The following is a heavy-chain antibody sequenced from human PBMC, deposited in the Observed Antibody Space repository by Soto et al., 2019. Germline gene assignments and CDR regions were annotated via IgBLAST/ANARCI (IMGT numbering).Heavy chain of an antibody. D-gene: IGHD4-17*01. Sequence: QVQLVESGGGVVQPGRSLRLSCAASGFTFSSYAMHWVRQAPGKGLEWVAVISYDGSNKYYADSVKGRFTISRDNSKNTLYLQMNSLRAEDTAVYYCARARTTVTTKDAFDIWGQGTIVTVSS. V-gene: IGHV3-30-3*01. CDR2: ISYDGSNK. CDR3: ARARTTVTTKDAFDI. J-gene: IGHJ3*02. CDR1: GFTFSSYA.